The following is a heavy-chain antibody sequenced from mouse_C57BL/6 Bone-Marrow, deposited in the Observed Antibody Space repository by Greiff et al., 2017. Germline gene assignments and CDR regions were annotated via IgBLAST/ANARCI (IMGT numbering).Heavy chain of an antibody. D-gene: IGHD3-2*02. V-gene: IGHV14-4*01. CDR3: TTAQATNYYARDY. J-gene: IGHJ4*01. CDR1: GFNIKDDY. CDR2: IDPENGDT. Sequence: EVKLEESGAELVRPGASVKLSCTASGFNIKDDYMHWVKQRPEQGLEWIGWIDPENGDTEYASKFQGKATIPADTSSHTAYLQLSSLTSEDTAVYYCTTAQATNYYARDYWGQGTSVTVSS.